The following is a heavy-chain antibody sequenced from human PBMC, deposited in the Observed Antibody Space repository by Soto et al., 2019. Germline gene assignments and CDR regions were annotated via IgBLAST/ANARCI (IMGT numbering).Heavy chain of an antibody. Sequence: PSETLSLTCTVSGASISSHYWSWILQPPGKGLEWIGHIYSSGSTNYSPSLKSRVTISVDTSKNQFSLKLSSVTAADTAVYYCARTNPPYCGGDCYPEDWFDPWGQGTLVTVSS. CDR2: IYSSGST. V-gene: IGHV4-4*09. D-gene: IGHD2-21*02. CDR1: GASISSHY. J-gene: IGHJ5*02. CDR3: ARTNPPYCGGDCYPEDWFDP.